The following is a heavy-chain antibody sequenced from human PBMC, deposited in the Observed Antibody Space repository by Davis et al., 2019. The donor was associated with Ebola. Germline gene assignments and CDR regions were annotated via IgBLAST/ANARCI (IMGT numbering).Heavy chain of an antibody. CDR1: GYTFTTSS. J-gene: IGHJ4*02. D-gene: IGHD3-3*02. Sequence: ASVKVSCKASGYTFTTSSISWVRQAPGQGLEWMGWISGHNANTNYAQKFQGRVTMTTDTSTSTAYMELRSLRSDDTARYYCARDTLGRALFDYWGQGTLVTVSS. V-gene: IGHV1-18*01. CDR2: ISGHNANT. CDR3: ARDTLGRALFDY.